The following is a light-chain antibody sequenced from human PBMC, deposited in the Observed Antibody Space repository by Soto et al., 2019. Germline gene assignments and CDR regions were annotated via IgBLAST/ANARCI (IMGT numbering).Light chain of an antibody. J-gene: IGKJ1*01. V-gene: IGKV1-5*03. Sequence: DIQMTQSPSTLSASVGDRVTITCRASQSMSSYLAWYQQKPGKAPKLLIYKASNLESGVPSRFSGSGSGTEFTLTISSLQPDDFATYYCQQYNNYVFGQGTKVEIK. CDR3: QQYNNYV. CDR1: QSMSSY. CDR2: KAS.